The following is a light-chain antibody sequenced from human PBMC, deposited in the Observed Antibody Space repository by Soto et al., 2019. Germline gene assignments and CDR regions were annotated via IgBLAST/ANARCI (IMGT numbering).Light chain of an antibody. CDR2: AAS. Sequence: EIVMTQSPATLSVSAGERATFSCRASQGVSSNLAWYQQKPGQAPMLLIYAASTRATGIPARFSGSGSGTEFTLTISSLQSEDFAAYYCQQHNNWPFTFGGGTKVEIK. CDR1: QGVSSN. J-gene: IGKJ4*01. V-gene: IGKV3-15*01. CDR3: QQHNNWPFT.